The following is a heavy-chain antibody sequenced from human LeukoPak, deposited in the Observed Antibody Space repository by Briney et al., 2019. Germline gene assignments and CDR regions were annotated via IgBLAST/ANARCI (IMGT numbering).Heavy chain of an antibody. CDR1: GFTFSNYA. CDR3: AKDRVVAATNWYFDL. V-gene: IGHV3-23*01. D-gene: IGHD2-15*01. Sequence: GGSLRLSCAAPGFTFSNYAVSWVRQAPGKGLEWVSAITGTGGSTYYADSVKGRFTISRDNSRNTLYLQMNSLRAEDTAVYYCAKDRVVAATNWYFDLWGRGTLDSVSS. J-gene: IGHJ2*01. CDR2: ITGTGGST.